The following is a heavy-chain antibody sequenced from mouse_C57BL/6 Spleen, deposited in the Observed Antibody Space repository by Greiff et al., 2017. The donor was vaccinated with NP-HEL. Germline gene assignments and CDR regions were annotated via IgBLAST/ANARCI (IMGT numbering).Heavy chain of an antibody. V-gene: IGHV1-61*01. D-gene: IGHD2-3*01. CDR3: ARERDGYYVFAMDY. J-gene: IGHJ4*01. Sequence: QVQLQQPGAELVRPGSSVKLSCKASGYTFTSYWMDWVKQRPGQGLEWIGNIYPSDSETHYNQKFKDKATLTVDKSSSTAYMQLSSLTSEDSAVYYCARERDGYYVFAMDYWGQGTSVTVSS. CDR2: IYPSDSET. CDR1: GYTFTSYW.